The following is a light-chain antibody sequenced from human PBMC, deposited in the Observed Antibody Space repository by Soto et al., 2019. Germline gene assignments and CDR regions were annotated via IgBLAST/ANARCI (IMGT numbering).Light chain of an antibody. Sequence: QSALTQPASVSGSPGQSITISCTGTSSDVGSYDLVSWYQHHPGTAPKLILYEVTKRPSGVSNRFSGSKSGNTASLTISGLQPEDDSHYYCCSYANGNTLLFGGGTKLNVL. CDR1: SSDVGSYDL. CDR3: CSYANGNTLL. V-gene: IGLV2-23*02. J-gene: IGLJ2*01. CDR2: EVT.